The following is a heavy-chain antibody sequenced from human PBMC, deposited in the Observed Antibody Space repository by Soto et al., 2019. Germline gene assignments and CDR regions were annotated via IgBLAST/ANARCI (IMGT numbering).Heavy chain of an antibody. CDR2: IYYSGST. Sequence: SETLSLTCTFSCGSIISSSYYWGWIRQPPGKGLEWIGSIYYSGSTYYNPSLKSRVTISVDTSKNQFSLKLSSVTAADTAVYYCARHPLAAAGNWAFDYWGQGTLVTV. J-gene: IGHJ4*02. CDR1: CGSIISSSYY. V-gene: IGHV4-39*01. D-gene: IGHD6-13*01. CDR3: ARHPLAAAGNWAFDY.